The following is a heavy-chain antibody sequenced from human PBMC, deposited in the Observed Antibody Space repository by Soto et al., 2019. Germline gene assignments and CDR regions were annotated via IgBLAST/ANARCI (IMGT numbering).Heavy chain of an antibody. CDR1: GFSFSRHS. CDR2: ISPTSEYI. J-gene: IGHJ4*02. Sequence: GGSLRLSCAAPGFSFSRHSMNWVRQAPGKGLEWVSSISPTSEYIYHADSVKGRFTISRDNAKNSLFLQMNSLRDEDTAVYYCARAAPPEYGSIVYWGQGTLVTVSS. D-gene: IGHD3-10*01. CDR3: ARAAPPEYGSIVY. V-gene: IGHV3-21*01.